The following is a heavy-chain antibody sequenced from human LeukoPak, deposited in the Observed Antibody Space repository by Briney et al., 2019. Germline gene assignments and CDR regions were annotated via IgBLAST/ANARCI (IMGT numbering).Heavy chain of an antibody. D-gene: IGHD3-22*01. V-gene: IGHV3-23*01. Sequence: GSTFYADSVRGRFTISRDNSKNTLFLQMNSLRAEDTAVYYCAKSSYYDASGFYREYYFDYWGQGTLVTVSS. CDR2: GST. J-gene: IGHJ4*02. CDR3: AKSSYYDASGFYREYYFDY.